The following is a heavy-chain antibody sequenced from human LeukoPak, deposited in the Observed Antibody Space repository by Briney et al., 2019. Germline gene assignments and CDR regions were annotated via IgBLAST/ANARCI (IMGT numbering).Heavy chain of an antibody. V-gene: IGHV4-34*01. CDR2: INHSGST. D-gene: IGHD3-3*01. CDR1: GGSFSGYY. Sequence: SETLPLTCAVYGGSFSGYYWSWIRQPPGKGLEWIGEINHSGSTNYNPSLKSRVTISVDTSKNQFSLKLSSVTAADTAVYYCARGDFWSGYPNSYYYYYGMDVWGQGTTVTVSS. J-gene: IGHJ6*02. CDR3: ARGDFWSGYPNSYYYYYGMDV.